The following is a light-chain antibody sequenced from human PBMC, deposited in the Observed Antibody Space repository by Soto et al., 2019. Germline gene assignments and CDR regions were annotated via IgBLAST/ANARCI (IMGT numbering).Light chain of an antibody. Sequence: QAVMRQPASACGSPGPSFTISCTGTISDVGGYNYVSWYQQHPGKAPKLMIYEVSKRPSGVPDRFSGSKSGNTASLTVSGLQAEDEADYYCSSYAGSNTYVFGTGTTVTVL. CDR2: EVS. V-gene: IGLV2-8*01. CDR3: SSYAGSNTYV. J-gene: IGLJ1*01. CDR1: ISDVGGYNY.